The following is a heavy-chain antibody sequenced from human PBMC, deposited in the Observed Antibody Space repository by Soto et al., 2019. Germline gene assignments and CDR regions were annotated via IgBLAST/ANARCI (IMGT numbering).Heavy chain of an antibody. J-gene: IGHJ6*02. CDR1: GFTFSRFG. CDR2: IWHDGSNK. CDR3: AREWGIVVPAAKRYYGMDV. D-gene: IGHD2-2*01. Sequence: GGSLRLSCAASGFTFSRFGMHWVRQAPGKGLGWVAVIWHDGSNKYYADSVKGRFTISRDNSKNTLYLQMNSLRAEDTAVYYCAREWGIVVPAAKRYYGMDVWGQGTTVTVSS. V-gene: IGHV3-33*01.